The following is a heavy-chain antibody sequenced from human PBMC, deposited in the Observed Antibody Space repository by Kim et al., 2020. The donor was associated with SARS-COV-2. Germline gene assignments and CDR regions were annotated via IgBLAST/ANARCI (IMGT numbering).Heavy chain of an antibody. V-gene: IGHV3-11*01. Sequence: GGSLRLSCAASGFTFSDYYMSWIRQAPGKGLEWVSYISSSGSTIYYADSVKGRFTISRDNAKNSLYLQMNSLRAEDTAVYYCARDRGYDYVWGSYRYSYWYFDLWGRGTLVTVSS. D-gene: IGHD3-16*02. CDR3: ARDRGYDYVWGSYRYSYWYFDL. J-gene: IGHJ2*01. CDR2: ISSSGSTI. CDR1: GFTFSDYY.